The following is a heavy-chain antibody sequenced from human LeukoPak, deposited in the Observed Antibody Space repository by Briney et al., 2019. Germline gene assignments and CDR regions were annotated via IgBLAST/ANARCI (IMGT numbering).Heavy chain of an antibody. CDR1: GYTFTGYY. J-gene: IGHJ4*02. D-gene: IGHD3-10*01. CDR3: ASASRITMLRGANDY. V-gene: IGHV1-2*02. CDR2: INPNSGGT. Sequence: ASVKVSCKTSGYTFTGYYMHWVRQAPGQGLEWMGWINPNSGGTNYAQKFQGRVTMTRDTSISTAYMELSRLRSDDTAVYYCASASRITMLRGANDYWGQGTLVTASS.